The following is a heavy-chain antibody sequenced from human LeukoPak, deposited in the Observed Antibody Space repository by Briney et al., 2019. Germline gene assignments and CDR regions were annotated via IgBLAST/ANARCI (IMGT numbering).Heavy chain of an antibody. D-gene: IGHD7-27*01. CDR2: FYYSGST. V-gene: IGHV4-59*08. Sequence: PSETLSLTCTVSGGSISSHYWSWIRQPPGKGLEWIGYFYYSGSTNYNPSLKSPVTISVDTSKNQLSLKLSSVTAADTAVYYCARGWGYFDYWGQGTLVTVSS. CDR1: GGSISSHY. J-gene: IGHJ4*02. CDR3: ARGWGYFDY.